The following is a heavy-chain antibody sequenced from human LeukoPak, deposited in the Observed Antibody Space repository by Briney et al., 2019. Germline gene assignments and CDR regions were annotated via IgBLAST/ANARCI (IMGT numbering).Heavy chain of an antibody. J-gene: IGHJ4*02. CDR3: AKDNGILTGYYSG. CDR1: GFGFSSYW. Sequence: GGSLRLSCAASGFGFSSYWMSWVRQAPGKGLEWVSAISGSGGSTYYADSVKGRFTISRDNSKNTLYLQMNSLRAEDTAVYYCAKDNGILTGYYSGWGQGTLVTVSS. V-gene: IGHV3-23*01. D-gene: IGHD3-9*01. CDR2: ISGSGGST.